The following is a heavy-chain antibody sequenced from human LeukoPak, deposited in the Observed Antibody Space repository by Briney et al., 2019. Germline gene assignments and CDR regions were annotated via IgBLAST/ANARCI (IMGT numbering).Heavy chain of an antibody. D-gene: IGHD6-19*01. J-gene: IGHJ4*02. CDR3: ARGGIAVAGHRRAYYFDY. Sequence: GGSLRLSCAASGFTFSSYEMNWVRQAPGKGLEWVSYISSSGSTIYYADSVKGRFTISRDNAKNSLYLQMNSLRAEDTAVYYCARGGIAVAGHRRAYYFDYWGQGTLVTVSS. V-gene: IGHV3-48*03. CDR1: GFTFSSYE. CDR2: ISSSGSTI.